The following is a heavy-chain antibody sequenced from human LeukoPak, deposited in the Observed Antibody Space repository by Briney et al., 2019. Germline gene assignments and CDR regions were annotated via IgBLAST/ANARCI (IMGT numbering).Heavy chain of an antibody. Sequence: GTSVKASCTASGFTFTTSAMQWVRQARGQRLEWIGWIVVGSGNTNYAQKFQERVTITRDMSTSTAYMELSSLRSEDTAVYYCAADSGYSSGWYRYYYYGMDVWGKGTTVTVSS. CDR3: AADSGYSSGWYRYYYYGMDV. J-gene: IGHJ6*04. CDR1: GFTFTTSA. D-gene: IGHD6-19*01. V-gene: IGHV1-58*02. CDR2: IVVGSGNT.